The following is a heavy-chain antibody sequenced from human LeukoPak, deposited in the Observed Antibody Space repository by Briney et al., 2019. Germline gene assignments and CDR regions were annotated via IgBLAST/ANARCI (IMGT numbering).Heavy chain of an antibody. CDR3: ARGGPGSDYYGMDV. CDR2: IYYSGST. D-gene: IGHD1-26*01. V-gene: IGHV4-59*01. Sequence: SETLSLTCTVSGGSISSYYWSWIRQPPGKGLEWIGYIYYSGSTNYNPSLKSRVTISVDTSKNQFSLKLSSVTAADTAVYYCARGGPGSDYYGMDVWGQGTTVTVSS. CDR1: GGSISSYY. J-gene: IGHJ6*02.